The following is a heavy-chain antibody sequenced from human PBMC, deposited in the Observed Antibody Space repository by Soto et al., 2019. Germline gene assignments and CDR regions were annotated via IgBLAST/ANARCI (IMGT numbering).Heavy chain of an antibody. D-gene: IGHD1-7*01. CDR1: GASISGSYYY. Sequence: SETLSLTCAVSGASISGSYYYWAWLRHSPGKGPEWIGSVFYTGFTSYNPSLESRVSVSVDTSKSQFSLKLSAVTAADTAVYYCATSQKGYNWNYVAYYFDYWGQGTLVTVSS. V-gene: IGHV4-39*01. CDR3: ATSQKGYNWNYVAYYFDY. CDR2: VFYTGFT. J-gene: IGHJ4*02.